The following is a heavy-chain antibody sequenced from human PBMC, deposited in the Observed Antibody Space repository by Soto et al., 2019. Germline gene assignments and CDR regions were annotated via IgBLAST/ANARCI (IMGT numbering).Heavy chain of an antibody. CDR2: IYYSGST. CDR3: ARIVLLWFGDFDY. J-gene: IGHJ4*02. Sequence: SETLSLTCTVSGGSISSSSYYWGWIRQPPGKGLEWIGSIYYSGSTYYNPSLKSRVTISVDTSKNQFSLKLSSVTAADTAVYYCARIVLLWFGDFDYWGQGALVTVSS. CDR1: GGSISSSSYY. V-gene: IGHV4-39*01. D-gene: IGHD3-10*01.